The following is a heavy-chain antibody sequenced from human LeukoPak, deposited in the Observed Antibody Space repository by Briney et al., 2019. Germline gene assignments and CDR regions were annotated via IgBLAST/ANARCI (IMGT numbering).Heavy chain of an antibody. CDR3: VTLQNGWSRNNLDD. Sequence: SETLSLTCSVSGNSISSSSYYWGWIRQPPGKGLEWIGSIYYSGTTYYNPSLTSRVTISLDTSKNQFSLKLRSVIAADTAVYYCVTLQNGWSRNNLDDRGPGTLVTVSS. J-gene: IGHJ4*02. V-gene: IGHV4-39*01. D-gene: IGHD6-19*01. CDR2: IYYSGTT. CDR1: GNSISSSSYY.